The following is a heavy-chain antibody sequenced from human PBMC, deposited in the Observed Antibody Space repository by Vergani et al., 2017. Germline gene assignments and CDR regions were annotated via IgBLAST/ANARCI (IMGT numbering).Heavy chain of an antibody. V-gene: IGHV4-61*02. Sequence: QVQLQESGPGLVKPSQTLSLTCTVSGGSISSGSYYWSWIRQPAGKGLEWIGRIYTSGSTNYNPSLMSRVTISVDTSKNQFSLKLSSVTAADTAVYYCARSRVVGASLALHFYFDYWGQGTLVTVSS. J-gene: IGHJ4*02. CDR1: GGSISSGSYY. D-gene: IGHD1-26*01. CDR2: IYTSGST. CDR3: ARSRVVGASLALHFYFDY.